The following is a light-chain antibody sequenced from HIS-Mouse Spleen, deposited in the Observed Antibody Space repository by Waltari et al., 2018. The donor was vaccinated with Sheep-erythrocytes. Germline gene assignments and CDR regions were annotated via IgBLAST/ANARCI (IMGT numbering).Light chain of an antibody. Sequence: QSALTQPASVSGSPGQSTTLSCTGTSSDVGRYNLVSWYQQHPGKAPKLMIYEGSKRPSGVSNRFSGSKSGNTASLTISGLQAEDEADYYCCSYAGSSTFVVFGGGTKLTVL. CDR3: CSYAGSSTFVV. CDR1: SSDVGRYNL. J-gene: IGLJ2*01. V-gene: IGLV2-23*01. CDR2: EGS.